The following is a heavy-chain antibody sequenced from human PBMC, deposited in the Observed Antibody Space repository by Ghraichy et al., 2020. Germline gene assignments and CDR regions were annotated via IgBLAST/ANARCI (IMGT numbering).Heavy chain of an antibody. V-gene: IGHV4-38-2*02. CDR1: GYSISSGYY. D-gene: IGHD3-22*01. Sequence: SETLSLTCTVSGYSISSGYYWGWIRQPPGTGLEWLGIIYHSGSTYYNPSLKSRVTISVDTSKNQFSLKLSSVTAADTAVYYCARDRGDSSGYYMVGAFDIWGQGTMVIVSS. CDR3: ARDRGDSSGYYMVGAFDI. J-gene: IGHJ3*02. CDR2: IYHSGST.